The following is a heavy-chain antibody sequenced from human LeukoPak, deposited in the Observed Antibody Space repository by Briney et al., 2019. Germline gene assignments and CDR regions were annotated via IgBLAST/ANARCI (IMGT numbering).Heavy chain of an antibody. D-gene: IGHD3-10*01. CDR2: ISYVGSNK. V-gene: IGHV3-30-3*01. J-gene: IGHJ3*01. CDR1: GFTFSSYA. CDR3: PRGQITMVRGVKRAFQAFDF. Sequence: PGRCLRLSCAASGFTFSSYAMGWVRQAPGKGLEWVAVISYVGSNKYYANSVKGRFTIYRDNATNSLYLQIASLRDGDPAVYYCPRGQITMVRGVKRAFQAFDFWGPGTMVTVSS.